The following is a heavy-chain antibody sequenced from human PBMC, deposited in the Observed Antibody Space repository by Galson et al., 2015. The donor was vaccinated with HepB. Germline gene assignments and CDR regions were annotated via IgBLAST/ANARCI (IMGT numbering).Heavy chain of an antibody. D-gene: IGHD1-26*01. V-gene: IGHV3-74*01. CDR2: INSDVSSR. CDR1: GITFSGYW. J-gene: IGHJ4*02. Sequence: SLRLSCAASGITFSGYWMHWVRQAPGKGLVWVARINSDVSSRYYADSVRGRFTISRDNARNTLFLQMDSLRAEDTALFYCARHSGTYLDYWGQGTLVTVSS. CDR3: ARHSGTYLDY.